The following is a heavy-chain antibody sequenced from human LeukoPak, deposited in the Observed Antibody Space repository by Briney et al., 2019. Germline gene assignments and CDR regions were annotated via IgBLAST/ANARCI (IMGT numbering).Heavy chain of an antibody. CDR1: GLTFRKYW. Sequence: GGSLRLSCAASGLTFRKYWLHWVRQAPGKGLEWGSGISWNSGGIGYADSVKGRFTISRDNAKNSLYLQMNSLRAEDTALYYCAKDIATKGSGSSLFYYYYYYGMDVWGQGTTVTVSS. J-gene: IGHJ6*02. CDR3: AKDIATKGSGSSLFYYYYYYGMDV. D-gene: IGHD3-10*01. V-gene: IGHV3-9*01. CDR2: ISWNSGGI.